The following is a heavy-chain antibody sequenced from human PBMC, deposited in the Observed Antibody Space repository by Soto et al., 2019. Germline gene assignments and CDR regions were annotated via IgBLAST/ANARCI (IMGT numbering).Heavy chain of an antibody. CDR1: TFRFRNYG. J-gene: IGHJ4*01. Sequence: GGSLRLSCAVSTFRFRNYGMQWVRQAPGKGLEWLGVISHDGSVQYYADSVKGRFTISRDNSQNTLFLQMNGLRVEDTTVYFCAKEFTAYSSGWFFDYWGRGALVTVSS. D-gene: IGHD6-19*01. CDR3: AKEFTAYSSGWFFDY. CDR2: ISHDGSVQ. V-gene: IGHV3-30*18.